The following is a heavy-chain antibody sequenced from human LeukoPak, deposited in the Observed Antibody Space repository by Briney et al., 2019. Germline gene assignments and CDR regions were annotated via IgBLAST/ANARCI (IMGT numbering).Heavy chain of an antibody. CDR3: ARDARRFLESNWFDP. D-gene: IGHD3-3*01. CDR2: IYSGGST. CDR1: GFTVSSNY. J-gene: IGHJ5*02. V-gene: IGHV3-53*01. Sequence: GGSLRLSCAASGFTVSSNYMSWVHQAPGKGLEWVSVIYSGGSTYYADSVKGRFTISRDNAKNSLYLQMNSLRAEDTAVYYCARDARRFLESNWFDPWGQGTLVTVSS.